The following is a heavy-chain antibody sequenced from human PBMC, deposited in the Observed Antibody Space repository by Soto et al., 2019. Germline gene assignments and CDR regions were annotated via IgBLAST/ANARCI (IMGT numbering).Heavy chain of an antibody. CDR1: GGSISKSSYS. V-gene: IGHV4-39*01. CDR3: ATRQGGSYNWFDP. CDR2: IYYSGST. D-gene: IGHD2-15*01. J-gene: IGHJ5*02. Sequence: SETLSLTCTVSGGSISKSSYSWGWIRQPPGKGLEWIGTIYYSGSTYYNPSLKSRVTISVDTSKNQFSLKLSSVTAADTAVYYCATRQGGSYNWFDPWGQGTLVTVSS.